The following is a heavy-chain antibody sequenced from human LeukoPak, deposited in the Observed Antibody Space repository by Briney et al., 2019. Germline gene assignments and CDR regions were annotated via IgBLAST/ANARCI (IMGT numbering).Heavy chain of an antibody. D-gene: IGHD4-17*01. J-gene: IGHJ4*02. CDR1: GYTFTSYA. V-gene: IGHV1-3*01. Sequence: ASVKVSCKASGYTFTSYAMHWVRQAPGQRLEWMGWINAGNGNTKYPQKFQGRVTITRDTSASTAYMELSSLRSEDTAVYYCARDIATVRGYYFDYWGQGTLVTVSS. CDR3: ARDIATVRGYYFDY. CDR2: INAGNGNT.